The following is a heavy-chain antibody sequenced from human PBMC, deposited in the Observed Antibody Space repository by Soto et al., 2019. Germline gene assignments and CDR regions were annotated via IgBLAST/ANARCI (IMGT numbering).Heavy chain of an antibody. CDR1: GGTFSSYA. CDR2: IIPIFGTG. Sequence: QVQLVQSGAEVKKPGSSVKVSCKASGGTFSSYAISWVRQAPGQGLEWMGGIIPIFGTGNYAQKFQCRVRSTADESTSTAYMELSSLRSEDTAVYYCARMHEFGVGITRYDSYGRDFLGQVTTVTVCS. CDR3: ARMHEFGVGITRYDSYGRDF. V-gene: IGHV1-69*01. D-gene: IGHD3-3*01. J-gene: IGHJ6*02.